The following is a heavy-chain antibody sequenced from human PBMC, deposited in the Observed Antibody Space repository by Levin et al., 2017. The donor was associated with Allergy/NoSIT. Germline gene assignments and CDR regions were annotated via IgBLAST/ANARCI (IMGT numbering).Heavy chain of an antibody. CDR1: GGSISSGGYY. CDR3: ARGYCSGGSCYYGETDDAFDI. CDR2: IYYSGST. Sequence: SETLSLTCTVSGGSISSGGYYWSWIRQHPGKGLEWIGYIYYSGSTYYNPSLKSRVTISVDTSKNQFSLKLSSVTAADTAVYYCARGYCSGGSCYYGETDDAFDIWGQGTMVTVSS. D-gene: IGHD2-15*01. V-gene: IGHV4-31*03. J-gene: IGHJ3*02.